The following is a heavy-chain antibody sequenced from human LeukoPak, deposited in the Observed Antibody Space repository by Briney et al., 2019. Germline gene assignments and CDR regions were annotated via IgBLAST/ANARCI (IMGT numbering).Heavy chain of an antibody. V-gene: IGHV4-4*02. Sequence: PSGTLSLTCAVSGVSISSSNWWSWVRQPPGKGLEWIGEIYHSGSTNYNPSLKSRVTISVDKSKNQFSLKLSSVTAADTAVYYCARDQGRYYGSGSYYGYWGQGTLVTVSS. J-gene: IGHJ4*02. CDR2: IYHSGST. CDR3: ARDQGRYYGSGSYYGY. CDR1: GVSISSSNW. D-gene: IGHD3-10*01.